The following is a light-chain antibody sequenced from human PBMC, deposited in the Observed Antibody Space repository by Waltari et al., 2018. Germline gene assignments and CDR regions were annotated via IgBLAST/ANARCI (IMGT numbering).Light chain of an antibody. CDR3: WLFHSGAGL. J-gene: IGLJ2*01. V-gene: IGLV7-46*01. CDR2: DTS. CDR1: TGAVTSGHY. Sequence: QAVVTQEPSLTVSPGGKVTLTCASGTGAVTSGHYPHWFQQKPGQAPKTLIYDTSNKLSWTPSRFSGFLGGGKAALTLSGAQPEDEAEYYCWLFHSGAGLFGGGTRLTVL.